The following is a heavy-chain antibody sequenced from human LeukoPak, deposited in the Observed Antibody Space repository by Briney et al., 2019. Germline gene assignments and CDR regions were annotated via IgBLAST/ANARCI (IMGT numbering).Heavy chain of an antibody. Sequence: KPGGSLRLSCTASGFTFSYYNMNWVRQAPGKGLEWVSSINSRGRSISYADSGRGRFTISRDNAKSSLYLQMNSLRAEDTAVYYCARSEVLSLPYWYLDLWGRGTLVTVSS. V-gene: IGHV3-21*01. D-gene: IGHD2-8*01. CDR2: INSRGRSI. CDR1: GFTFSYYN. J-gene: IGHJ2*01. CDR3: ARSEVLSLPYWYLDL.